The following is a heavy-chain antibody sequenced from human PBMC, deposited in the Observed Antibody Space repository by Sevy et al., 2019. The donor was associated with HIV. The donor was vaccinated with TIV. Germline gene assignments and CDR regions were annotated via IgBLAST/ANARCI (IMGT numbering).Heavy chain of an antibody. Sequence: GGSLRLSCAASGFTFSSYAMHWVRQAPRKGLEWVAVISYDRTNKYYADSVKGRFTISRDNSKKILYVQMNSLRGEDTAVYYCARDQHDYAGNVRTGWFDPWGQGTLVTVSS. V-gene: IGHV3-30-3*01. D-gene: IGHD4-17*01. CDR1: GFTFSSYA. J-gene: IGHJ5*02. CDR2: ISYDRTNK. CDR3: ARDQHDYAGNVRTGWFDP.